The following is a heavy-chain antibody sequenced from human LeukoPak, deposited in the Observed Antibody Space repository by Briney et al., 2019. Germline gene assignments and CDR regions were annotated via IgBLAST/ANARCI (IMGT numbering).Heavy chain of an antibody. CDR2: INHSGST. D-gene: IGHD6-6*01. V-gene: IGHV4-34*01. CDR3: ARGRTYRSSSWFDT. Sequence: SETLSLTCAVYGGSFSGYYWSWIRQPPGKGLEWIGEINHSGSTNYNPSLKSRVTISVDTSKNQFSLKLSSVTAADTAVYYCARGRTYRSSSWFDTWGQGTLVTVSS. J-gene: IGHJ5*02. CDR1: GGSFSGYY.